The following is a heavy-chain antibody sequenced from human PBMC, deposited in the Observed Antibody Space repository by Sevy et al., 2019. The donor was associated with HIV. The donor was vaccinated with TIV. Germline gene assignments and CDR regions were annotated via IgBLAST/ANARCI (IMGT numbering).Heavy chain of an antibody. CDR3: AISTYYYDSSGYYLYYFDY. J-gene: IGHJ4*02. CDR1: GFTVSSNY. V-gene: IGHV3-66*01. CDR2: IYSGGST. Sequence: GGSLRLSCAASGFTVSSNYMSWVRQAPGKGLEWVSVIYSGGSTYYADSVKGRLTIYRDNSKNTEYLQMNSPRAEDTAVYYCAISTYYYDSSGYYLYYFDYWGQGTLVTVSS. D-gene: IGHD3-22*01.